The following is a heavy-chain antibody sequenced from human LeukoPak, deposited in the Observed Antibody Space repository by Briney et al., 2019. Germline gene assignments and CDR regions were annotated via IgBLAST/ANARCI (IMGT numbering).Heavy chain of an antibody. V-gene: IGHV4-31*03. Sequence: PSETLSLTCTVSGGSISSGGYYWSWIRQHPGKGLEWIGYIYYSGSTYCNPSLKSRVTISVDTSKNQFSLKLSSVTAADTAVYYCARALRSGWYPYFDYWGQGTLVTVSS. CDR2: IYYSGST. J-gene: IGHJ4*02. CDR1: GGSISSGGYY. CDR3: ARALRSGWYPYFDY. D-gene: IGHD6-19*01.